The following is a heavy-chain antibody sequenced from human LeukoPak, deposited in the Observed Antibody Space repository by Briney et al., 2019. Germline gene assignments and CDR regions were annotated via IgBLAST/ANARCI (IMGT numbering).Heavy chain of an antibody. Sequence: GGSLRLSCAASGFTFSSYWMSWVRQAPGKGLEWVANIKEDGSEKNYVDSVKGRFTISRDNAKNTLYLQMNSLRAEDTAVYYCARAKVRNGMDVWGQGTTVTVSS. J-gene: IGHJ6*02. CDR2: IKEDGSEK. CDR1: GFTFSSYW. V-gene: IGHV3-7*02. CDR3: ARAKVRNGMDV. D-gene: IGHD2-2*01.